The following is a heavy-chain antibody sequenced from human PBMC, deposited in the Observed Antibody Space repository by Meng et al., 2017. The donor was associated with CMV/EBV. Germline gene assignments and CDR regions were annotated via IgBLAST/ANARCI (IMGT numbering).Heavy chain of an antibody. J-gene: IGHJ5*02. Sequence: SYWMSWVRQAPGKGLEWVANIKQDGSEKYYVDSVKGRFTISRDNAKNSLYLQMNSLRAEDTAVYYCARDLTYYDFWSGTGESWNWFDPWGQGTLVPSPQ. D-gene: IGHD3-3*01. CDR3: ARDLTYYDFWSGTGESWNWFDP. V-gene: IGHV3-7*03. CDR1: SYW. CDR2: IKQDGSEK.